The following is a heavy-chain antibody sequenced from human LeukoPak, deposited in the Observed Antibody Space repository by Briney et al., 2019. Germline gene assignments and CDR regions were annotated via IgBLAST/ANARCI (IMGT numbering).Heavy chain of an antibody. D-gene: IGHD1-7*01. Sequence: ASVKVSCKASGYTFTGYYMHWVRQAPGQGLEWMGWINPNSGGTNYAQKFQGRVTMTRDTSISTAYMELSRLRSDDTAVYYCARNWNYFYYYYYYMDVRGKGTTVTVSS. CDR2: INPNSGGT. V-gene: IGHV1-2*02. CDR1: GYTFTGYY. CDR3: ARNWNYFYYYYYYMDV. J-gene: IGHJ6*03.